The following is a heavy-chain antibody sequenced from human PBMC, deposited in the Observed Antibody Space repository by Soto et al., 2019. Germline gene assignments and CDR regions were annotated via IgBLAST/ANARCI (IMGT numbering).Heavy chain of an antibody. CDR2: VYWDDDK. D-gene: IGHD2-15*01. J-gene: IGHJ6*03. CDR3: SHVLGYCSSVTCYHSVDYMDV. V-gene: IGHV2-5*02. Sequence: QITLKESGPTLVKPTQTLTLTCTFSGFSLNTSAVGVGWIRQPPGKALEWLALVYWDDDKLYSPSLKSRITITKDTSKNQVVLTMTNMDPVDTATYFCSHVLGYCSSVTCYHSVDYMDVWGKGTTVTVSS. CDR1: GFSLNTSAVG.